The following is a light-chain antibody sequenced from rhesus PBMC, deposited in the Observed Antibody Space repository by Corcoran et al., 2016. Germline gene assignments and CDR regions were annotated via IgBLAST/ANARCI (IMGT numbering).Light chain of an antibody. V-gene: IGKV3-53*01. J-gene: IGKJ4*01. CDR3: QKYSSSPPT. CDR1: QSVGSS. CDR2: GAA. Sequence: QVILTQSPATLSLSPGERATLSCRASQSVGSSLAWYQQKPGQAPRLLIYGAASRATGIPGRFSGSGSGTELTLTISSLEPEDFAVYYCQKYSSSPPTFGGGTKVEIK.